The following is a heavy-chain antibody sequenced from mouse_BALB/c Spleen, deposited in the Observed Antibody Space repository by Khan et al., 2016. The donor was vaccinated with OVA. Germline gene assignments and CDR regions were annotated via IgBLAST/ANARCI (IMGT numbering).Heavy chain of an antibody. Sequence: QVQLQQSGAELARPGASVKMSCKASGYTFTSYTIHWIKKRPGQGLEWIGYINPSNGYTNSNQKFKDKATLPTAKSTTTAYLQLSSLTSDDSAVYNCVRDGAYHRNDGWFAYWDQGTLVTVSA. CDR3: VRDGAYHRNDGWFAY. D-gene: IGHD2-14*01. V-gene: IGHV1-4*01. CDR1: GYTFTSYT. J-gene: IGHJ3*01. CDR2: INPSNGYT.